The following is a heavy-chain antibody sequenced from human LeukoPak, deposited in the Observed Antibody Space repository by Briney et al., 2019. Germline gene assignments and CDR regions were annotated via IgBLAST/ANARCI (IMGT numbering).Heavy chain of an antibody. CDR1: GGSISSYY. V-gene: IGHV4-59*01. J-gene: IGHJ4*02. D-gene: IGHD3-10*01. CDR3: ARALGPYGSGTAFYFDN. CDR2: IHYSGTT. Sequence: SETLSLTCTVSGGSISSYYWGWIRQTPGKGLEWIAYIHYSGTTNYNPSLKRRVTISLDTSKNHFSLKLTSVTAADTAVYYCARALGPYGSGTAFYFDNWGWGTLITVSS.